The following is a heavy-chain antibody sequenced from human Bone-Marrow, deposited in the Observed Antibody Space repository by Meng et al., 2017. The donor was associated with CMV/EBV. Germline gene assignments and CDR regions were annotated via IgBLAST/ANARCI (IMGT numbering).Heavy chain of an antibody. CDR3: ASFGLIVVVTSVEVRN. Sequence: GGSLRLSCAASGFTFSSYGMHWVRQAPGKGLEWVAFIRYDGSNKYYAESVKGRFTISRNNSKNSLYLQMNSLRAEDKAVCYCASFGLIVVVTSVEVRNWGQGTMVTVSS. J-gene: IGHJ3*01. V-gene: IGHV3-30*02. CDR1: GFTFSSYG. CDR2: IRYDGSNK. D-gene: IGHD2-21*02.